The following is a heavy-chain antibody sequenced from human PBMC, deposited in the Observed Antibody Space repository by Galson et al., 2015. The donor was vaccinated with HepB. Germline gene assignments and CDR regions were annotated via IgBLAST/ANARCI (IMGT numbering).Heavy chain of an antibody. J-gene: IGHJ6*02. CDR2: ISGSSGTI. CDR1: GFTFSSYN. D-gene: IGHD1-26*01. V-gene: IGHV3-48*02. CDR3: ARDMQSGSYALPWVAYYGMDV. Sequence: SLRLSCAASGFTFSSYNMNWVRQAPGKGLEWVSYISGSSGTIYYADSVKGRFTISRDNAKNSLYLQMNSLRDEDTAVYYCARDMQSGSYALPWVAYYGMDVWGQGTTVTVSS.